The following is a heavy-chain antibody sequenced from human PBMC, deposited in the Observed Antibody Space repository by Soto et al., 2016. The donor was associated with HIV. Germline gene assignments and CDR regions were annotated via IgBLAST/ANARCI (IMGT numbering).Heavy chain of an antibody. J-gene: IGHJ6*02. V-gene: IGHV3-74*03. D-gene: IGHD2-15*01. CDR2: INGDGSSA. CDR1: GFTFGTYW. CDR3: ARGGGSSGSYYYAMDV. Sequence: EVQLVESGGDLVQPGGSLRLSCVASGFTFGTYWMHWVRQAPGKGLVWVSRINGDGSSALSADSVKGRFTISRDNAKNTLYLHMNSLRVEDTAAYFCARGGGSSGSYYYAMDVWGQGTTVIVS.